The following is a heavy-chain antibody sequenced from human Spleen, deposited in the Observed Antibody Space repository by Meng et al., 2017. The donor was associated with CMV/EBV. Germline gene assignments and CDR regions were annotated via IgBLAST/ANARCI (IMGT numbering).Heavy chain of an antibody. CDR1: GYTFTSYG. CDR3: ARGVWGGGIDY. V-gene: IGHV1-8*01. CDR2: MNPNSGYT. Sequence: QVQLVQSGAEVKKPGASVKVSCKASGYTFTSYGMSWLRQAPGQGLEWMGWMNPNSGYTGYAQKFQGRVTMTRDTSISTAYMELSSLRSEDTAVYYCARGVWGGGIDYWGQGTLVTVSS. D-gene: IGHD7-27*01. J-gene: IGHJ4*02.